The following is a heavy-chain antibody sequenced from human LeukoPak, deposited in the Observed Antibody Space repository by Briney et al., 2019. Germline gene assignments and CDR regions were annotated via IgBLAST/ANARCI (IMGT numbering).Heavy chain of an antibody. CDR1: GFTFSRYE. D-gene: IGHD1-26*01. Sequence: PGGSLRLSCAASGFTFSRYEMNWVRQAPGKGLEWVSYISSSGSSIYYADSVKGRFTISRDNSKNTLYLQMNSLRAEDTAVYYCAKDPRVGATTSSFDPWGQGTLVTVSS. CDR3: AKDPRVGATTSSFDP. V-gene: IGHV3-48*03. CDR2: ISSSGSSI. J-gene: IGHJ5*02.